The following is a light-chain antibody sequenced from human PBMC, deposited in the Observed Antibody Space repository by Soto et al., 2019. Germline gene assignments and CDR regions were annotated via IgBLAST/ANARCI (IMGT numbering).Light chain of an antibody. CDR1: QGISNE. CDR3: QQYNSYS. V-gene: IGKV1-6*01. Sequence: IQMTQSPSSLSASVGDRVTITCRASQGISNELGWYQQRPGKAPKVLIYGASNLQSGVPSRFSGSASGTDFTLTISSLQPEDFATYYCQQYNSYSFGQGTKVDIK. CDR2: GAS. J-gene: IGKJ1*01.